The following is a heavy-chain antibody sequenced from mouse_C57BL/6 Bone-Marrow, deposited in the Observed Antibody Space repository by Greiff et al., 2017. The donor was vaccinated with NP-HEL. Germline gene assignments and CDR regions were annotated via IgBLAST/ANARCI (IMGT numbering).Heavy chain of an antibody. CDR2: IDPEDGET. J-gene: IGHJ4*01. V-gene: IGHV14-2*01. Sequence: VQLQQSGAELVKPGASVKLSCTASGFNIKDYYMHWVKQRTEQGLEWIGRIDPEDGETKYAPKFQVKATITADTSSNTAYLQLSSLTSEDTAVYYCARPTVVAFYAMDYWGQGTSVTVSS. CDR1: GFNIKDYY. D-gene: IGHD1-1*01. CDR3: ARPTVVAFYAMDY.